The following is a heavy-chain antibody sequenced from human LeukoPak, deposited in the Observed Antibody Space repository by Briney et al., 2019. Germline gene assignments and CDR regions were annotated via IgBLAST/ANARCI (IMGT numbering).Heavy chain of an antibody. Sequence: GGSLRLCCAASGFTFSDYYMSWIRQAPGKGLDWVSGLYAGGSTYYAGSVTGRFTISRDDSKNTLYLQMTDLRVDDTAIYYCVRGNGNVGGRLDPWGQGAWVIVSS. V-gene: IGHV3-66*01. CDR3: VRGNGNVGGRLDP. D-gene: IGHD1-1*01. J-gene: IGHJ5*02. CDR1: GFTFSDYY. CDR2: LYAGGST.